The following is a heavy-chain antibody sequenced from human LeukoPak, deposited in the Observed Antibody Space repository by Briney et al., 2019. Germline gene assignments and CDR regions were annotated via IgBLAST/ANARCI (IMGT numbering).Heavy chain of an antibody. V-gene: IGHV4-34*01. CDR1: SGSFSGYY. D-gene: IGHD2-15*01. CDR2: INHSGST. Sequence: PSETLSLTCAVHSGSFSGYYRSWICQPPGKGLEWIGEINHSGSTNYNPSLKSRVTISVDTSKNQFSLKLSSVTAADTAVYYCASRDCSGGSCPEGYNWFDPWGQGTLVTVSS. J-gene: IGHJ5*02. CDR3: ASRDCSGGSCPEGYNWFDP.